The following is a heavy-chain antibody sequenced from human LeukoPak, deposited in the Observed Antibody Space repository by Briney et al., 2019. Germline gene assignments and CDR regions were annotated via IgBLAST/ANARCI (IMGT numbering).Heavy chain of an antibody. CDR2: ISGSGGST. D-gene: IGHD2-15*01. V-gene: IGHV3-23*01. J-gene: IGHJ4*02. CDR3: AKARYCSGGSCSAFDY. CDR1: GFTFSSYA. Sequence: PGGSLRLSCAASGFTFSSYAMSWVRQAPGKGLEWVSAISGSGGSTYYADSVKGRFTISRDNSKNTLYLQMNSLRAEDTAVYYCAKARYCSGGSCSAFDYWGQRTLVTVSS.